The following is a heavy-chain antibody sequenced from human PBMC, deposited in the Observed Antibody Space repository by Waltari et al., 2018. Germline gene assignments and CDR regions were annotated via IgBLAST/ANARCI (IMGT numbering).Heavy chain of an antibody. CDR2: IIPIFGTA. CDR3: ARVEMAPPTEEDYYYYGMDV. Sequence: QVQLVQSGAEVKKPGSSVKVSCKASGGTFSSYAISWVRQAPGQRLEWKGGIIPIFGTANYAQKFQGRVTITTDESTSTAYMELSSLRSEDTAVYYCARVEMAPPTEEDYYYYGMDVWGQGTTVTVSS. D-gene: IGHD5-12*01. J-gene: IGHJ6*02. CDR1: GGTFSSYA. V-gene: IGHV1-69*05.